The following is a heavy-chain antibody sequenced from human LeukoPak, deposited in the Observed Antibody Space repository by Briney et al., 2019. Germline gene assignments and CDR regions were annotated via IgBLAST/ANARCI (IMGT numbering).Heavy chain of an antibody. CDR3: ARPHYRDSTRGSYYFDC. D-gene: IGHD3-10*01. CDR2: INHSGST. J-gene: IGHJ4*02. CDR1: GGSFSGYY. Sequence: SETLSLTCAVYGGSFSGYYWSWIRQPPGKGLEWIGEINHSGSTNYNPSLKSRVTISVDTSKNQFSLKLSSVTAADTAVYYCARPHYRDSTRGSYYFDCWGQGTLVTVSS. V-gene: IGHV4-34*01.